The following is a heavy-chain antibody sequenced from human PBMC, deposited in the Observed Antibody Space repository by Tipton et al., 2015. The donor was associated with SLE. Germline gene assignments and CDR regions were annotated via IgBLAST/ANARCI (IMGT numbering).Heavy chain of an antibody. Sequence: SLRLSCAASGFSFSTYGMHWVRQAPGKGLEWVAVISNDGSNKYYADSVKGRFTISRDNSKNTLYLQMYSLRPDDTAVYYCARDGGTVTHFDYWGQGTLVTVSS. D-gene: IGHD4-17*01. CDR3: ARDGGTVTHFDY. V-gene: IGHV3-30*03. CDR2: ISNDGSNK. CDR1: GFSFSTYG. J-gene: IGHJ4*02.